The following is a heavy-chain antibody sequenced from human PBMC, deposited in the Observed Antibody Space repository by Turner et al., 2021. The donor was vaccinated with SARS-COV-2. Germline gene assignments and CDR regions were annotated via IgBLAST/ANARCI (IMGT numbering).Heavy chain of an antibody. V-gene: IGHV4-39*01. CDR1: GGSISSSSYN. CDR2: IYYSGST. J-gene: IGHJ6*02. Sequence: QLQLQESGPGLVKPSETLSLTCTVSGGSISSSSYNWGWIRQPPGKGLEWIGSIYYSGSTYYNPSLKSRVTISVDTSKNQFSVKLSSVTAADTAEYYCAIAPNYYYGMDVWGQGTTVTVSS. CDR3: AIAPNYYYGMDV.